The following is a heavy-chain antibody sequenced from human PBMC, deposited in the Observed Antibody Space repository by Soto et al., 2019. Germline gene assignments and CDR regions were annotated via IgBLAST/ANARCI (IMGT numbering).Heavy chain of an antibody. D-gene: IGHD2-15*01. Sequence: GGSLRLSCAASGFTFDDYTMHWVRQAPGKGLEWVSLISWDGGSTYYADSVKGRFTISRDNSKNSLYLQMNSLRTEDTALYYCAKDKGCSGGSCYFNYYYYGMDVWGQGTTVTVSS. J-gene: IGHJ6*02. CDR1: GFTFDDYT. CDR3: AKDKGCSGGSCYFNYYYYGMDV. V-gene: IGHV3-43*01. CDR2: ISWDGGST.